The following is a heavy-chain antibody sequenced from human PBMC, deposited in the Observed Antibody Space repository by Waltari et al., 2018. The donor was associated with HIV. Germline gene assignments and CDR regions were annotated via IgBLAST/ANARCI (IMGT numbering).Heavy chain of an antibody. Sequence: QVQLVQSGADETKPGAALQLSCECSGSTFSAYNVHWIRQAPGQGLEWMGWINPKSGDKQHPRKLQGRVTMTRDTSVDTAYMYLNSLTYADAAVYYCARTSLRYPSLALDFWGRGTLVTVSS. CDR3: ARTSLRYPSLALDF. CDR1: GSTFSAYN. D-gene: IGHD3-9*01. CDR2: INPKSGDK. V-gene: IGHV1-2*02. J-gene: IGHJ4*02.